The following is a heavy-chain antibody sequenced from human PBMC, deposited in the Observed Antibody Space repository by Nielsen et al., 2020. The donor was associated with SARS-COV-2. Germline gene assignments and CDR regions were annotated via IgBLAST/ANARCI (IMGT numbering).Heavy chain of an antibody. D-gene: IGHD5-18*01. CDR2: IRSKANSYAT. Sequence: GESLKISCAASGFTFSGSAMHWVRQASGKGLEWVGRIRSKANSYATAYAASVKGRFTISRDDSKNTAYLQMNSLKTEDTAVYYCTALRYSYGYWKNDYWGQGTLVTVSS. V-gene: IGHV3-73*01. CDR1: GFTFSGSA. CDR3: TALRYSYGYWKNDY. J-gene: IGHJ4*02.